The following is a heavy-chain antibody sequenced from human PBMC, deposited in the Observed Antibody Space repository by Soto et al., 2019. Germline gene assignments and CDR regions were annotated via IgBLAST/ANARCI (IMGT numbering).Heavy chain of an antibody. J-gene: IGHJ6*02. CDR1: GDTRTDFS. Sequence: ASVKVSCKASGDTRTDFSMHWVRQAPGQRPEWMGWLSVGNGDTKYSQKFQGRVTITRDTSARTAYMELSNLRSEDTAVYYCATSEGDCGGGSCYNYFYYYRMDVWGQGTTVTVSS. D-gene: IGHD2-15*01. CDR2: LSVGNGDT. CDR3: ATSEGDCGGGSCYNYFYYYRMDV. V-gene: IGHV1-3*01.